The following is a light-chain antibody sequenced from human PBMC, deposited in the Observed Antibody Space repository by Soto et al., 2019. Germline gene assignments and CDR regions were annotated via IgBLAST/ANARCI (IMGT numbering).Light chain of an antibody. CDR1: QRITTY. J-gene: IGKJ2*01. CDR3: QQTYSTPYT. V-gene: IGKV1-39*01. Sequence: IQMTQSPSSLSASVGDRVTITCRASQRITTYLNWYQQKPGNAPKLLITTSGTLQRGVPSRFSGSGSGTDFTLTITSLQCEDFATYFCQQTYSTPYTFGQGTKLEIK. CDR2: TSG.